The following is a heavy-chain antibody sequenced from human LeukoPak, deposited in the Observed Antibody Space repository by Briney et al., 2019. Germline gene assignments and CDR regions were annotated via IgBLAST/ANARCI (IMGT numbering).Heavy chain of an antibody. J-gene: IGHJ3*02. CDR1: GYTFTSYD. V-gene: IGHV1-8*02. D-gene: IGHD3-22*01. CDR2: MNPNSGNT. Sequence: ASVKVSCKASGYTFTSYDINWVRQATGQGLEWMGWMNPNSGNTGYAQKFQGRVTMTRETSISTAYMELRRLKSDDTAVYYCARIHTMIGDTFDIWGQGTMVTVSS. CDR3: ARIHTMIGDTFDI.